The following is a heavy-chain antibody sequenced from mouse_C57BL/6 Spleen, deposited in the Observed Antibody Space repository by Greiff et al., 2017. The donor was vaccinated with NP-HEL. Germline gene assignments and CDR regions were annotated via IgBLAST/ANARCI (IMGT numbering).Heavy chain of an antibody. CDR2: IDPSDSYT. CDR1: GYTFTSYW. D-gene: IGHD1-1*01. V-gene: IGHV1-50*01. J-gene: IGHJ2*01. Sequence: QVQLQQPGAELVKPGASVKLSCKASGYTFTSYWMQWVKQRPRQGLEWIGEIDPSDSYTNYNQKFKGKATLTVDTSSSTAYMQLSSLTSEDSAVYYCARRYGSNSFDYWGQGTTLTVSS. CDR3: ARRYGSNSFDY.